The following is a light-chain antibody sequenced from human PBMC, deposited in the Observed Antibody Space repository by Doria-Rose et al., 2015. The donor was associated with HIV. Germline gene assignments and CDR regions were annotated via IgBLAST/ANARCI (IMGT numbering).Light chain of an antibody. CDR2: AAS. CDR3: QKYNSAHLT. Sequence: TQSPSSLSASVGDRVTITCRASQDINNFLAWYQQKPGKLPKLLIYAASTLHSGVPSRFGGSGSGTDFTLTISSLQPEDVATYDCQKYNSAHLTGGGGNRLEIK. J-gene: IGKJ4*01. CDR1: QDINNF. V-gene: IGKV1-27*01.